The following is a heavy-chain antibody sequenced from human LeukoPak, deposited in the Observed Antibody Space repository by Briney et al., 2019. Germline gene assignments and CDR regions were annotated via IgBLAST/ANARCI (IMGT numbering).Heavy chain of an antibody. CDR1: DGSISNYY. V-gene: IGHV4-59*08. J-gene: IGHJ5*02. Sequence: SETLSLTCSVFDGSISNYYWSWIRQPPGKGLEWIGYAYYNGGTTYNPSLDSRVTISVDTSKNQFSLKLTAVTAADTAVYYCARNSAVATSRSWFDPWGQGTLVTVSS. CDR3: ARNSAVATSRSWFDP. CDR2: AYYNGGT. D-gene: IGHD6-19*01.